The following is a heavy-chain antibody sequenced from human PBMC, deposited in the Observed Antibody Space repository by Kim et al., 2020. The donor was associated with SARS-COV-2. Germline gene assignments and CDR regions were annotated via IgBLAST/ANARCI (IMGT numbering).Heavy chain of an antibody. CDR1: GGSISSGGYY. D-gene: IGHD2-15*01. CDR3: ARDVVVAATGGWFVP. V-gene: IGHV4-31*03. J-gene: IGHJ5*02. Sequence: SETLSLTCTVSGGSISSGGYYWSSIRQHPGKGLEWIGYIYDSGSTYSNPTLESRVTLSVATSKYQFSLKLSSVTAADTAEYSCARDVVVAATGGWFVPWGEETPVTVSS. CDR2: IYDSGST.